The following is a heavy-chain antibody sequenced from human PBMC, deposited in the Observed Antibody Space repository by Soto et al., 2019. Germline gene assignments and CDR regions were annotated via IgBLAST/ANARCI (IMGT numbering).Heavy chain of an antibody. CDR2: ISYDGSSK. D-gene: IGHD2-8*01. CDR1: GFTFSNYG. Sequence: GGSLRLSCAASGFTFSNYGIHWVRQAPGKGLEWVAVISYDGSSKDYADSVKGRFTISRDNSKNTLYLQMNSLRAEDTAVYYCARHSRLLKVDYYGMDVWGQGTTVTVSS. J-gene: IGHJ6*02. CDR3: ARHSRLLKVDYYGMDV. V-gene: IGHV3-30*03.